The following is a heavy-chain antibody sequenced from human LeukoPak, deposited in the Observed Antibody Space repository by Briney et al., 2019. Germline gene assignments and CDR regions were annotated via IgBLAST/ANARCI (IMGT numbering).Heavy chain of an antibody. D-gene: IGHD4-17*01. V-gene: IGHV4-61*05. J-gene: IGHJ4*02. CDR2: IYYSGST. CDR1: GGSISSSSYS. CDR3: ARFSDYVPDY. Sequence: SETLSLTCTVSGGSISSSSYSWGWIRQPPGKGLEWIGYIYYSGSTNYNPSLKSRVTISVDTSKNQFSLKLSSVTAADTAVYYCARFSDYVPDYWGQGTLVTVSS.